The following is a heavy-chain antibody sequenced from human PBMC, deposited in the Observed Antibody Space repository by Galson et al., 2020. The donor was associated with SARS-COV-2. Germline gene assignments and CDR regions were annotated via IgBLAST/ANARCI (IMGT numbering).Heavy chain of an antibody. CDR1: GFSFGTYV. CDR3: VKPHRTVYGERY. D-gene: IGHD2-8*01. CDR2: IGASDGTT. Sequence: GGSLRLSCAASGFSFGTYVMSWVRQAPGKGFEWVSSIGASDGTTEYADSVKGRFTISRDNAKYTLYLQMNSLRAEDTATYYCVKPHRTVYGERYWGQGNLFTVSS. V-gene: IGHV3-23*01. J-gene: IGHJ4*02.